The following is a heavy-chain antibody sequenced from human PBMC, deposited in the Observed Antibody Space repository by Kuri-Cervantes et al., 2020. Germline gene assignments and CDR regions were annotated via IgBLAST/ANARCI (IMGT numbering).Heavy chain of an antibody. CDR3: ARGPGVGAAGDY. J-gene: IGHJ4*02. V-gene: IGHV3-21*01. CDR1: GFTFSSYS. Sequence: GGSLRLSCAASGFTFSSYSMNWVRQAPGKGLEWVSSISSSSSYIYYADSVKGRFTISRDNAKNSLYLQMNSLRAEDTAVYYCARGPGVGAAGDYWGQGTLVTVSS. CDR2: ISSSSSYI. D-gene: IGHD6-13*01.